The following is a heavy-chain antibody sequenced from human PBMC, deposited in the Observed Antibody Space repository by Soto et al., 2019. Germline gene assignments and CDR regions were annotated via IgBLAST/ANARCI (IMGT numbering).Heavy chain of an antibody. J-gene: IGHJ4*02. CDR3: ARTDSRPQDFDY. D-gene: IGHD6-13*01. V-gene: IGHV1-18*01. CDR2: ISTYNGNT. CDR1: GYTFTTYG. Sequence: QVHLVQSGAEVNKPGASVKVSCKASGYTFTTYGISWVRQAPGQGLEWVGWISTYNGNTNYAKQPPGRXXMXTXXSTSTVYMEMRSLRSDDTAVYYCARTDSRPQDFDYWGQGTLVTVSS.